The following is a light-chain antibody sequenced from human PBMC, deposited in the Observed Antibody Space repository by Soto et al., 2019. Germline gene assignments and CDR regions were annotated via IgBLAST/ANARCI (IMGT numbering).Light chain of an antibody. J-gene: IGKJ4*01. CDR1: QGISSY. Sequence: DIQLTQSPSFLSASVGDRVTITCRASQGISSYLAWYQQKPGKAPKLLIYAASTLQSGVPSRFSGSGSGTEFTLTISSLQPEDFANYYCQQPLTFGGGTKVEIK. CDR2: AAS. V-gene: IGKV1-9*01. CDR3: QQPLT.